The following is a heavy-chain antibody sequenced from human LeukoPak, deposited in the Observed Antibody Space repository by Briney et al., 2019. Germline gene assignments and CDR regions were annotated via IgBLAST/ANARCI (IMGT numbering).Heavy chain of an antibody. CDR2: INHSGST. CDR1: GGSFSGYY. D-gene: IGHD3-22*01. V-gene: IGHV4-34*01. Sequence: SETLSLTCAVYGGSFSGYYWSWIRQPPGKGLEWIGEINHSGSTNYNPSLKSRVTISVDTSKNQFSLKLSSVTAADTAVYYCARGGLNYYDSSGYSGDFDYWGQGTLVTVSS. CDR3: ARGGLNYYDSSGYSGDFDY. J-gene: IGHJ4*02.